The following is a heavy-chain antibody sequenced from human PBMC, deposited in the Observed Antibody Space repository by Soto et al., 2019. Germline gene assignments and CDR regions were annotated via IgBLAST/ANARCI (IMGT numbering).Heavy chain of an antibody. V-gene: IGHV6-1*01. CDR2: TYYRSQWYY. CDR3: AIGEQYRGRIIDY. J-gene: IGHJ4*01. D-gene: IGHD1-26*01. CDR1: GDSVSSNSAG. Sequence: QVQLQQSGPGLVKPSQTLSLTCAITGDSVSSNSAGWSWVRQSPSRGLEWLGRTYYRSQWYYEYAVSVRGRITINPDTSKKQFALQLNSVTPESTAVYCWAIGEQYRGRIIDYWGQGTLVTVSS.